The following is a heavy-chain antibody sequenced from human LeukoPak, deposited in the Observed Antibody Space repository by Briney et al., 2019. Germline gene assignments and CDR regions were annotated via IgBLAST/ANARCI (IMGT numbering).Heavy chain of an antibody. CDR1: GGTFSSYA. J-gene: IGHJ6*03. CDR2: IIPIFGTA. CDR3: ARDHQIRTKDYYYYYMDV. Sequence: SVKVSCKASGGTFSSYAISWVRQAPGQGLEWMGRIIPIFGTANYAQKFQGRVTITTDESTSTAYMELSSLRSEDTAAYYCARDHQIRTKDYYYYYMDVWGKGTTVTVSS. V-gene: IGHV1-69*05. D-gene: IGHD1-14*01.